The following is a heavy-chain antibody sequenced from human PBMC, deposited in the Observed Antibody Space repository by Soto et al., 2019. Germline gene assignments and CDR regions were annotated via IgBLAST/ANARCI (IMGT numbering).Heavy chain of an antibody. J-gene: IGHJ5*02. Sequence: QVQVQQWGAGLLKPSETLPLICAVSGGSFSDYYWRWNRHPPGRGLEWVGEINHSGRTNYNPSRKVPVTVSEDTSKNQFSLKLRSVAAADAAVYYCERGRVGATSWNWCDPWGQGTLVTVSS. D-gene: IGHD1-26*01. CDR3: ERGRVGATSWNWCDP. CDR1: GGSFSDYY. CDR2: INHSGRT. V-gene: IGHV4-34*01.